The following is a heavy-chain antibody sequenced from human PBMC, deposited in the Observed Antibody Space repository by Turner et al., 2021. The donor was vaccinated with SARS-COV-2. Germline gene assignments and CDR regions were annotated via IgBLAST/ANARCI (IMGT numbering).Heavy chain of an antibody. D-gene: IGHD3-9*01. Sequence: EVQLEESGGGLVKPGGSLRLSCAASGFTFSSYNMNWVRQAPGKGLEWVSSIRHRGDYIHYADSVKGRFTISRDNAKKSLYLQMDSLRAEDTAVYYCARDSSYYDILTGYDPHEPDYWGQGTLVTVSS. CDR1: GFTFSSYN. CDR2: IRHRGDYI. J-gene: IGHJ4*02. CDR3: ARDSSYYDILTGYDPHEPDY. V-gene: IGHV3-21*01.